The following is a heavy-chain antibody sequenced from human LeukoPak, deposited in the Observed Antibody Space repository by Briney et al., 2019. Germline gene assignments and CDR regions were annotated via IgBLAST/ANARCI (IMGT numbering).Heavy chain of an antibody. Sequence: SETLSLTCAVYGGSFSGYYWSWIRQPPGKGLEWIGEINHSGSTNYNPSLKSRVTISVDTSKNQFSLKLSSVTAADTAVYYCARASSSGFDYWGQGTLSPSPQ. J-gene: IGHJ4*02. CDR1: GGSFSGYY. CDR3: ARASSSGFDY. V-gene: IGHV4-34*01. CDR2: INHSGST. D-gene: IGHD6-13*01.